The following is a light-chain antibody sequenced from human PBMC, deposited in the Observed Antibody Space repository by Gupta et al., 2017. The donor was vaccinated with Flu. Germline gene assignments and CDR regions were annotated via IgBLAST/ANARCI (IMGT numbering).Light chain of an antibody. CDR2: KND. CDR1: SSNIGGNF. J-gene: IGLJ3*02. V-gene: IGLV1-47*01. CDR3: ATWDDSLSGQV. Sequence: QSKLTQPPSTSGTPGQRVTVSCSGSSSNIGGNFVHWYQQLPRAAPKLLIYKNDQRSTGVPDRFSGSKSDTSASLAISGLRSEDEADYYCATWDDSLSGQVFGGGTKVTVL.